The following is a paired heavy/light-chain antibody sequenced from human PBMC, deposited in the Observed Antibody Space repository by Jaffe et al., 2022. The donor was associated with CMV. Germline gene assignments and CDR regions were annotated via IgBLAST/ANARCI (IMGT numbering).Light chain of an antibody. CDR3: GTWDSSLSAKV. CDR1: SSNIGNNY. V-gene: IGLV1-51*02. Sequence: QSVLTQPPSVSAAPGQKVTISCSGSSSNIGNNYVSWYQQLPGTAPKLLIYENNKRPSGIPDRFSGSKSGTSATLGITGLQTGDEADYYCGTWDSSLSAKVFGGGTKLTVL. J-gene: IGLJ2*01. CDR2: ENN.
Heavy chain of an antibody. CDR1: GFTFSSYW. CDR2: INSDGSST. V-gene: IGHV3-74*01. CDR3: ARDERGYSYGYHNYYYYMDV. J-gene: IGHJ6*03. Sequence: EVQLVESGGGLVQPGGSLRLSCAASGFTFSSYWMHWVRQAPGKGLVWVSRINSDGSSTSYADSVKGRFTISRDNAKNTLYLQMNSLRAEDTAVYYCARDERGYSYGYHNYYYYMDVWGKGTTVTVSS. D-gene: IGHD5-18*01.